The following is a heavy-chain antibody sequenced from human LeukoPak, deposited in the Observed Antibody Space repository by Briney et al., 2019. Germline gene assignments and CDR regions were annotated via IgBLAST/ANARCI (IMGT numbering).Heavy chain of an antibody. CDR2: IIPIFGTA. CDR1: GGTFSSYA. CDR3: ARVVHYYDSSGYKYYFDY. Sequence: SVKLSCKASGGTFSSYAISWVRQAPGQGLEWMGGIIPIFGTANYAQKFQGRVTITADESTSTAYMELSSLRSEDTAVYYCARVVHYYDSSGYKYYFDYWGQGTLVTVSS. D-gene: IGHD3-22*01. J-gene: IGHJ4*02. V-gene: IGHV1-69*13.